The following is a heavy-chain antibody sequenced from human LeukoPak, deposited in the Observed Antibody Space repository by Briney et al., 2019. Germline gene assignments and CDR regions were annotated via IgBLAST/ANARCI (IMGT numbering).Heavy chain of an antibody. J-gene: IGHJ6*02. D-gene: IGHD2/OR15-2a*01. CDR3: AKYVSAKGPPYALDV. CDR2: INVSGGST. V-gene: IGHV3-23*01. CDR1: KFTFSSYA. Sequence: GGSLRLSCAASKFTFSSYAMQWVRQAPGKGLEWVSGINVSGGSTWYADSVKGRFTISRDNSKNTLYLQMNSLRAEDTAVYYCAKYVSAKGPPYALDVWGQGITVTVSS.